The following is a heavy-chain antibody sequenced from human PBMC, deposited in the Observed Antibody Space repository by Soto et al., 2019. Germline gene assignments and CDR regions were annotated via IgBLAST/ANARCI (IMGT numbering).Heavy chain of an antibody. CDR2: INPSGGST. J-gene: IGHJ6*02. V-gene: IGHV1-46*01. CDR3: AREFRSSTYYYYGMDV. CDR1: GYTFTSYY. Sequence: ASVKVSCTASGYTFTSYYMHWVRQAPGQGLEWMGIINPSGGSTSYAQKFQGRVTMTRDTSTNTVYMELSSLRSEDTAVYYCAREFRSSTYYYYGMDVWGQGTTVTVSS.